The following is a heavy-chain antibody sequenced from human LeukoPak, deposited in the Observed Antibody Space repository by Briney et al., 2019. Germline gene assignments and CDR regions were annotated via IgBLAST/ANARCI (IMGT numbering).Heavy chain of an antibody. CDR3: AREGRFGELTPYFDY. CDR2: ISSSSSTI. CDR1: GFTFSSYS. V-gene: IGHV3-48*04. J-gene: IGHJ4*02. Sequence: GGSLRPSCAASGFTFSSYSMNWVRQAPGKGLEWVSYISSSSSTIYYADSVKGRFTISRDNAKNSLYLQMNSLRAEDTAVYYCAREGRFGELTPYFDYWGQGTLVTVSS. D-gene: IGHD3-10*01.